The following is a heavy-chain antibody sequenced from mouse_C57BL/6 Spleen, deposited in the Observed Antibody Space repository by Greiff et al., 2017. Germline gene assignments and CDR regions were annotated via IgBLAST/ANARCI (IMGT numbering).Heavy chain of an antibody. CDR2: IDPENGDT. J-gene: IGHJ3*01. D-gene: IGHD4-1*02. CDR1: GFNIKDDY. V-gene: IGHV14-4*01. Sequence: EVQLVESGAELVRPGASVKLSCTASGFNIKDDYMHWVKQRPEQGLEWIGWIDPENGDTEYASKFQGKATITADTSSNTAYLQLSSLTSEDTAVYYCTQLAWFAYWGQGTLVTVSA. CDR3: TQLAWFAY.